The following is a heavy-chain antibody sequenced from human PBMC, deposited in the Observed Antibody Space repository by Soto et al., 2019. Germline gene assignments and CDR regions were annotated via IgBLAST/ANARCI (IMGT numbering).Heavy chain of an antibody. D-gene: IGHD6-13*01. V-gene: IGHV3-23*01. CDR3: AKEHHYSSSWSEFDY. Sequence: EVQLLGSXGGXVQPGXSXXXSXAASGFTFSSYAMSWVRQAPGKGLEWVSAISGSGVSTYYADSVKGRFTISRDNSKNTLYLQMNSLRAEDTAVYYCAKEHHYSSSWSEFDYWGQGTLVTVSS. CDR1: GFTFSSYA. J-gene: IGHJ4*02. CDR2: ISGSGVST.